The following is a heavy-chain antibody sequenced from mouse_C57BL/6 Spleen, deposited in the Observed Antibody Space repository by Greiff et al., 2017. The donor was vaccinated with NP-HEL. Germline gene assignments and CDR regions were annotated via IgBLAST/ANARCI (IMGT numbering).Heavy chain of an antibody. CDR1: GYAFSSSW. CDR2: IYPGDGDT. CDR3: ARVYDYDHYYAMDY. J-gene: IGHJ4*01. D-gene: IGHD2-4*01. Sequence: VKLQESGPELVKPGASVKISCKASGYAFSSSWMNWVKQRPGKGLEWIGRIYPGDGDTNYNGKFKGKATLTADKSSSTAYMQLSSLTSEDSAVYFCARVYDYDHYYAMDYWGQGTSVTVSS. V-gene: IGHV1-82*01.